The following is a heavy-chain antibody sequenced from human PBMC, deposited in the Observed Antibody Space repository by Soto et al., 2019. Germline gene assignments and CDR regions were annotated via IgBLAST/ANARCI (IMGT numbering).Heavy chain of an antibody. CDR3: ARPPGYISDWYYFDL. J-gene: IGHJ4*02. Sequence: ASVKVSCKASGYTFTGYYMHRGRQAPGQGFEWMGRISPKSGGTNYAQKFEGRVTMTWDTSLKTAYMELSSLISEDTAVYYCARPPGYISDWYYFDLWGQGTLVTVSS. CDR2: ISPKSGGT. V-gene: IGHV1-2*02. CDR1: GYTFTGYY. D-gene: IGHD3-9*01.